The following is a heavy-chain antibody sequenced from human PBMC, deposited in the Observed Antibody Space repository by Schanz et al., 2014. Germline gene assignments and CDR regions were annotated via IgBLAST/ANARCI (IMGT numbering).Heavy chain of an antibody. D-gene: IGHD3-16*01. V-gene: IGHV3-23*04. Sequence: EVQLVESGGGLVQPGGSLRLSCVVSGFTVSSDHMSWVRQAPGKGLEWVSAISGSGGSTYYADSVKGRFTISRDNSKNTLYLQMNSLRAEDTAVYCCAKGLYYDNTGGGFDYWGQGTLVTVSS. CDR2: ISGSGGST. CDR1: GFTVSSDH. CDR3: AKGLYYDNTGGGFDY. J-gene: IGHJ4*02.